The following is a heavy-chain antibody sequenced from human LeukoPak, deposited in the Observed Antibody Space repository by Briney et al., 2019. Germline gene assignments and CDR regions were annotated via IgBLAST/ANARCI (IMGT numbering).Heavy chain of an antibody. V-gene: IGHV3-21*01. Sequence: GGSLRLSCAASGFTFSSYSMNWVRQAPGKGLEWVSSISSSSSYIYYADSVKGRFTISRDNAKNSLYLQMNSLRAEDTAVYYCARGSFLGEEQLARDAAFDIWGQGTMVTVSS. CDR1: GFTFSSYS. J-gene: IGHJ3*02. CDR3: ARGSFLGEEQLARDAAFDI. CDR2: ISSSSSYI. D-gene: IGHD6-6*01.